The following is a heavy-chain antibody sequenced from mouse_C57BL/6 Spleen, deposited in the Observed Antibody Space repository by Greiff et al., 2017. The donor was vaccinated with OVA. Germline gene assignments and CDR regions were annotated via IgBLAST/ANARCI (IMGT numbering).Heavy chain of an antibody. Sequence: EVKLQQSGPELVKPGASVKISCKASGYSFTGYYMNWVKQSPEKSLEWIGEINPSTGGTTYNQKFKAKATLTVDKSSSTAYMQLKSLTSEDSAVYYCARSSLITTVPYFDYWGQGTTLTVSS. CDR2: INPSTGGT. CDR3: ARSSLITTVPYFDY. V-gene: IGHV1-42*01. CDR1: GYSFTGYY. D-gene: IGHD1-1*01. J-gene: IGHJ2*01.